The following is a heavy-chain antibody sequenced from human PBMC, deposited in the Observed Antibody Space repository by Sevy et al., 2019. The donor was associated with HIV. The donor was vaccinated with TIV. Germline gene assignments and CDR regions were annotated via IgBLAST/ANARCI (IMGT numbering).Heavy chain of an antibody. D-gene: IGHD2-21*01. Sequence: GGSLRLSCAASEFTFSNYGMHWVRQAPGKGLEWVAFIRYDGSNKYYADSVKGRFTISRDNSKDTLYLQVNSLRDEDTAVYYCAKAFGDCGGDCYSVDAYYYYMDVWGKGTTVTVSS. CDR2: IRYDGSNK. V-gene: IGHV3-30*02. J-gene: IGHJ6*03. CDR3: AKAFGDCGGDCYSVDAYYYYMDV. CDR1: EFTFSNYG.